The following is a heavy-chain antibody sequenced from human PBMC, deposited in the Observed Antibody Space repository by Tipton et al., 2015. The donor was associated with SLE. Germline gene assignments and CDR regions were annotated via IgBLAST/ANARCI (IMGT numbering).Heavy chain of an antibody. Sequence: GLVKPSETLSLTCAVYGGSLSGHYWSWVRQSPEKGLEWIGESNDSGKINYNPALESRVTISVDTSKNQFSLKLSSVTAADTAVYYCARNLGPEWMATKRGYFDLWGRGTLVSVSS. J-gene: IGHJ2*01. CDR2: SNDSGKI. V-gene: IGHV4-34*01. CDR3: ARNLGPEWMATKRGYFDL. CDR1: GGSLSGHY. D-gene: IGHD5-24*01.